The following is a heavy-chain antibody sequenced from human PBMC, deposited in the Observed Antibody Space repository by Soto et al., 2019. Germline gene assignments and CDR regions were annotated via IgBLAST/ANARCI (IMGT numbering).Heavy chain of an antibody. CDR3: AGDRRLGGGYYYGMDV. CDR1: GGSISSYY. V-gene: IGHV4-59*01. D-gene: IGHD3-16*01. CDR2: IYYSGST. Sequence: SETLSLTCTVSGGSISSYYWSWIRQPPGKGLEWIGYIYYSGSTNYNPSLKSRVTISVDTSKNQFSLKLSSLTAADTAGYYCAGDRRLGGGYYYGMDVWGQGTTVTVSS. J-gene: IGHJ6*02.